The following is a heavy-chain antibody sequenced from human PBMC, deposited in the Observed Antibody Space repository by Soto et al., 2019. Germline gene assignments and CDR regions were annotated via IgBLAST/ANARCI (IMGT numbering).Heavy chain of an antibody. V-gene: IGHV4-34*01. Sequence: QVQLQQWGAGLLKPSETLSLTCAVYGGSFSGYYWSWIRQPPGKGLEWIGEINHSGSTNYNPSLKSRVTISVDTSKNQFSLMLSSVTAADTGVYYCARAYDGSGSYYIAGHYVDCWGQGTLFAVSS. CDR3: ARAYDGSGSYYIAGHYVDC. CDR2: INHSGST. J-gene: IGHJ4*02. D-gene: IGHD3-10*01. CDR1: GGSFSGYY.